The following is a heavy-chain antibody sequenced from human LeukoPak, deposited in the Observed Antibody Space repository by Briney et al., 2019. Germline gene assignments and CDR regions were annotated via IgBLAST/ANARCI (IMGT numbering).Heavy chain of an antibody. J-gene: IGHJ4*02. CDR1: GYTFTSHA. D-gene: IGHD6-13*01. CDR3: ARGRLAAAGTFDN. V-gene: IGHV7-4-1*02. Sequence: GASVKVSCKASGYTFTSHAMNRVRQAPGQGLEWMGWINTNTGNTTFAQDFTGRFVFSLDTSVSTGYLQISSLKAEDTAVYYCARGRLAAAGTFDNWGQGTLVTVSS. CDR2: INTNTGNT.